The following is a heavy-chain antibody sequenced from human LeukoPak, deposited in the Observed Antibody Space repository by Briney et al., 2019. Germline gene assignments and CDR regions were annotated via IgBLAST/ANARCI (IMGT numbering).Heavy chain of an antibody. V-gene: IGHV4-61*02. D-gene: IGHD6-13*01. Sequence: PSQTLSLTCTVSGGSISSGSYYWSWIRQPAGKGLEWIGRIYTSGSTNYNPSLKSRVTISVDTSKNQFSLKLSSVTAADTAVYYCARVVFKTGVRAAAIGNYYYYYMDVWGKGTTVTVSS. CDR1: GGSISSGSYY. CDR2: IYTSGST. J-gene: IGHJ6*03. CDR3: ARVVFKTGVRAAAIGNYYYYYMDV.